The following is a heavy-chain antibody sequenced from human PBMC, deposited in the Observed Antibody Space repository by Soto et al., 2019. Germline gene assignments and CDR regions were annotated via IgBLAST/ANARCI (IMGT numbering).Heavy chain of an antibody. CDR3: ARESEDLTSNFDY. CDR1: GFTFTRYS. Sequence: GGSLRPSCAASGFTFTRYSMNWVRQAPGKGLEWVSSISSTTNYIYYADSMKGRFTVSRDNAKNSVYLEMNSLSAEDTAVYYCARESEDLTSNFDYWGQGTLVTVS. CDR2: ISSTTNYI. J-gene: IGHJ4*02. V-gene: IGHV3-21*01.